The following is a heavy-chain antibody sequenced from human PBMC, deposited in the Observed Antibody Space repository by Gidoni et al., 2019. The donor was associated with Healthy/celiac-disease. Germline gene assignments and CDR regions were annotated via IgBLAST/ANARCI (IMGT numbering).Heavy chain of an antibody. CDR1: GITFSGSA. D-gene: IGHD6-19*01. CDR3: TRPLAVAGTDY. J-gene: IGHJ4*02. Sequence: EVQLMESGGGLVQPGGSLKLSCAASGITFSGSAMHWVRQASGNGLVVVGRIRSKANSYATAYAASVKGRFTISRDDSKNTAYLQMSSLKTEDTAVYYCTRPLAVAGTDYWGQGTLVTVSS. CDR2: IRSKANSYAT. V-gene: IGHV3-73*01.